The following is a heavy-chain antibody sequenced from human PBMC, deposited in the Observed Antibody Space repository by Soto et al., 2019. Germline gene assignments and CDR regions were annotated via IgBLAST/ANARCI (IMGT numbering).Heavy chain of an antibody. Sequence: VGSLRLSCAASGFTFSSYGMHWVRQAPGKGLEWVAVIWYDGSNKYYADSVKGRFTISRDNSKNTLYLQMNSLRAEDTAVYYCARDPPREMSAFDIWGQGTMVTVSS. CDR2: IWYDGSNK. J-gene: IGHJ3*02. CDR1: GFTFSSYG. V-gene: IGHV3-33*01. CDR3: ARDPPREMSAFDI.